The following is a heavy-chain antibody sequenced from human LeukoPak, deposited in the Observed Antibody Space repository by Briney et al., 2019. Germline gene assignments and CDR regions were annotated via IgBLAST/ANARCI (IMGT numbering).Heavy chain of an antibody. Sequence: PGGSLRLSCAASGFTFGSYGMHWVRQAPGKGLEWVALIWYDGSNKYYADSVKGRFIISRDNSKNILYLQMNSLRVEDTAVYYCARDPSSRGYNDAFDVWGQGTMVTVSS. CDR1: GFTFGSYG. D-gene: IGHD3-22*01. V-gene: IGHV3-33*01. CDR3: ARDPSSRGYNDAFDV. J-gene: IGHJ3*01. CDR2: IWYDGSNK.